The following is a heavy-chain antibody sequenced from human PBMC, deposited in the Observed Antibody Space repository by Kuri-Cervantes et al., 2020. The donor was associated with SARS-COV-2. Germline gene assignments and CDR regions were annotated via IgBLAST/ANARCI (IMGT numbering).Heavy chain of an antibody. Sequence: GESLKISCAASGLTVRSNYMSWVRQAPGKGLEWVSVIYSGGSTYYADSVKGRFTISRDSSKNMLYLQMNSLRAEDTAVYYCARERYGDYVSPHQNYGMDVWGQGTTVTVSS. J-gene: IGHJ6*02. CDR3: ARERYGDYVSPHQNYGMDV. CDR2: IYSGGST. CDR1: GLTVRSNY. D-gene: IGHD4-17*01. V-gene: IGHV3-53*01.